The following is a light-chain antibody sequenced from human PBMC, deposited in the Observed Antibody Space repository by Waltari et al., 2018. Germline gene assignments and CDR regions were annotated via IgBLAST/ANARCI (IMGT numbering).Light chain of an antibody. V-gene: IGLV3-10*01. CDR3: YSSDSTGLRV. Sequence: SYELTQTPSVSVSPGQTARITCSGHELPRKYAYWFQQKSGQAPRLVIYEDTKQPSGIPERFSGSSSGTGATLTITGAQVDDEADYYCYSSDSTGLRVFGGGTTVVVL. CDR1: ELPRKY. CDR2: EDT. J-gene: IGLJ1*01.